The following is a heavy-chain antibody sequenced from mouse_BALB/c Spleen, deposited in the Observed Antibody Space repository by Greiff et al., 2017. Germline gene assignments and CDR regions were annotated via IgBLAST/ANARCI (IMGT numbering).Heavy chain of an antibody. CDR2: ISSGSSTI. J-gene: IGHJ2*01. CDR3: ARAAPPGYLDY. Sequence: EVQRVESGGGLVQPGGSRKLSCAASGFTFSSFGMHWVRQAPAKGLEWVAYISSGSSTIYYAAPVKGRFTISKDNPKNTLFLQITSLKSEATALYDCARAAPPGYLDYWGQGTTLTVSS. V-gene: IGHV5-17*02. CDR1: GFTFSSFG. D-gene: IGHD6-1*01.